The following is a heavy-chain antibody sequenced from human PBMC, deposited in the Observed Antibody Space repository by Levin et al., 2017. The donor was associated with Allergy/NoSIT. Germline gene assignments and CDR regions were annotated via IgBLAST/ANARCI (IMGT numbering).Heavy chain of an antibody. CDR2: ISYDGSNK. CDR3: ARETSSGYYPAYAFDI. CDR1: GFTFSSYA. Sequence: SCAASGFTFSSYAMHWVRQAPGKGLEWVAVISYDGSNKYYADSVKGRFTISRDNSKNTLYLQMNSLRAEDTAVYYCARETSSGYYPAYAFDIWGQGTMVTVSS. D-gene: IGHD3-22*01. J-gene: IGHJ3*02. V-gene: IGHV3-30-3*01.